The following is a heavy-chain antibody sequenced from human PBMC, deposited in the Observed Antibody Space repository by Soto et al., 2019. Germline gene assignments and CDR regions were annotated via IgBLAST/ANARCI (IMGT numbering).Heavy chain of an antibody. CDR3: ARGQRFSDWFDP. J-gene: IGHJ5*02. Sequence: QVHLQQSGPGLVNPSETLSLTCTVSGGSMSSYYWTWIRQPAGQGLEWIGRVDSSGGTHYNPSLKSRVTISLDTSKNQFSLRLLSVTDADTAVYYCARGQRFSDWFDPLGEGTLVTVSS. D-gene: IGHD3-3*01. CDR1: GGSMSSYY. V-gene: IGHV4-4*07. CDR2: VDSSGGT.